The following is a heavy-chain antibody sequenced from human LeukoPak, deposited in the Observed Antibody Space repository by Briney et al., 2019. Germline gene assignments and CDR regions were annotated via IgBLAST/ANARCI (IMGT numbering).Heavy chain of an antibody. D-gene: IGHD6-19*01. CDR2: ISDSGGTT. V-gene: IGHV3-23*01. CDR1: GFTFSNLA. Sequence: GGSLRLSCVASGFTFSNLAMGWVRQAPGKGLEWVSVISDSGGTTYYADSVKGRFTISKDNSRNTLYLQMNSLRVDDTAVYYCAKDARRYSGWYFFDHWGQGTLVTVSS. J-gene: IGHJ4*02. CDR3: AKDARRYSGWYFFDH.